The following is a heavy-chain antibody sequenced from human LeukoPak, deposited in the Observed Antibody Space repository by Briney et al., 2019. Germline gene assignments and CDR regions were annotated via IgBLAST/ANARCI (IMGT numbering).Heavy chain of an antibody. CDR1: GFSISRGFS. D-gene: IGHD3-16*01. V-gene: IGHV4-38-2*01. CDR3: ARFDFVWDSYGMDAFDM. Sequence: SETLSLTCAVSGFSISRGFSWGWVRQPPGKGLEWMGNIHHSGTTYYSPSLKSRLSISSDTSKNQFSLKLSSVTAGDTAVYFCARFDFVWDSYGMDAFDMWGQGTVVTVSS. J-gene: IGHJ3*02. CDR2: IHHSGTT.